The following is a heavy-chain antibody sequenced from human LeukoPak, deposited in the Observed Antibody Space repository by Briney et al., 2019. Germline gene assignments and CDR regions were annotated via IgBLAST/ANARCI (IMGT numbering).Heavy chain of an antibody. CDR3: ARDRRIQLWLGQRGYFDY. Sequence: GGSLRLSCAASGFTFSSYSMNWDRQAPGTGLEWVSSISSSSSYIYYADSVKGRFTISRDNAKNSLYLKMNSLRAEDTAVYYCARDRRIQLWLGQRGYFDYWGQGTLVTVSS. CDR2: ISSSSSYI. CDR1: GFTFSSYS. J-gene: IGHJ4*02. D-gene: IGHD5-18*01. V-gene: IGHV3-21*01.